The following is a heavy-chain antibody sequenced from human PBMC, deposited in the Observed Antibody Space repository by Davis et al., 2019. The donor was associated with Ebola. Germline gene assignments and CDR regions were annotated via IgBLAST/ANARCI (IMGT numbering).Heavy chain of an antibody. CDR2: IIPVVDTK. CDR1: GGTFTNYA. CDR3: AREEIVVVVAATDFYYYYGMDV. D-gene: IGHD2-15*01. V-gene: IGHV1-69*04. J-gene: IGHJ6*04. Sequence: AASVKVSCKTSGGTFTNYAVNWVRQAPGQGLEWMGRIIPVVDTKDYAQKFQGRVTLTADKATNTAYMELSGLRFGDTAVYYCAREEIVVVVAATDFYYYYGMDVWGKGTTVTVSS.